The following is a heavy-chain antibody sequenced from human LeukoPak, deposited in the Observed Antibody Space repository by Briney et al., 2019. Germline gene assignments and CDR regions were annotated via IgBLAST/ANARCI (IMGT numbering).Heavy chain of an antibody. D-gene: IGHD2-21*01. CDR3: AIGSAHIVVVIATDYYMDV. CDR1: GYTFTGYY. V-gene: IGHV1-2*02. J-gene: IGHJ6*03. CDR2: INPNSGGT. Sequence: ASVKVSCKASGYTFTGYYMHWVGQAPGQGLEGMGWINPNSGGTNYAQKFQGRVTMTRDTSISTAYMELSRLRSADTAVYYCAIGSAHIVVVIATDYYMDVWGKGTTVTVSS.